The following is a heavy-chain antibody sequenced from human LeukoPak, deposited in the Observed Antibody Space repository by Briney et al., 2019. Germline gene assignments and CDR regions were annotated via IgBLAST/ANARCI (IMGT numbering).Heavy chain of an antibody. Sequence: ASVKVSCKASGYTFTGYYMHWVRQAPGQGLEWKGRINPNSGGTNYAQKFQGRVTMTRDTSISTAYMELSRLRSDDTAVYYCALIATAGTGALNWFDPWGQGTLVTVSS. J-gene: IGHJ5*02. CDR2: INPNSGGT. V-gene: IGHV1-2*06. CDR1: GYTFTGYY. CDR3: ALIATAGTGALNWFDP. D-gene: IGHD6-13*01.